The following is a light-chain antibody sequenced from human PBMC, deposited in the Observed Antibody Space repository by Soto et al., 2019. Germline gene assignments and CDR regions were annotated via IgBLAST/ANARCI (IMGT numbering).Light chain of an antibody. CDR3: QQSLSNPRT. Sequence: DIQMTQSPSSLSASVGDTVTITCRASQKINNFLSWYQQKPGKAPKLLIFLASSLETGVPSRFGGSGSGTDFTLTIRSLQPEDFATYYCQQSLSNPRTFGGGTKVDIK. CDR1: QKINNF. J-gene: IGKJ4*01. CDR2: LAS. V-gene: IGKV1-39*01.